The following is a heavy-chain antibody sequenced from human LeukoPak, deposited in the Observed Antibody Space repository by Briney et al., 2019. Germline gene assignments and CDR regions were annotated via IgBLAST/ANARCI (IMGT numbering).Heavy chain of an antibody. CDR3: ARGESGYANHPSDY. CDR2: ISYDGSNK. CDR1: GFTFSSYA. J-gene: IGHJ4*02. Sequence: GGSLRLSCAASGFTFSSYAMHWVRQAPGKGLEWVAVISYDGSNKYYADSVKGRFTISRDNSKNTLYLQMNSLRAEDTAVYYCARGESGYANHPSDYWGQGTLVTVSS. V-gene: IGHV3-30-3*01. D-gene: IGHD5-12*01.